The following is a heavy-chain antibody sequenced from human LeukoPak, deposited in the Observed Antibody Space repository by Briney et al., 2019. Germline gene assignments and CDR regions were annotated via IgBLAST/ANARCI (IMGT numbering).Heavy chain of an antibody. CDR1: GGSISSGSYY. V-gene: IGHV4-61*02. Sequence: SQTLSLTCTVSGGSISSGSYYWSWIRQPAGKGLEWIGRFHTSGSTDYNPSLKSRVSISVDTSKNHFSLKLSSVTAADTAVYYCARGGMSDFDYGGDGTLVTVSS. J-gene: IGHJ4*01. D-gene: IGHD3-16*01. CDR2: FHTSGST. CDR3: ARGGMSDFDY.